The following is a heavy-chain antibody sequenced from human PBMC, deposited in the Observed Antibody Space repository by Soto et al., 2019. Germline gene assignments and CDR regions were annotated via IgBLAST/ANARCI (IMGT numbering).Heavy chain of an antibody. Sequence: QITLKASGPTLVKPTQTLTLTCTFSGFSLSSTRMAVGWIRQPPGKPLEWLALIYWDDDKRYSPFLKSRLTITKDTSKNQVVLTMSNMDPVDTSRYYCAHIVVAGLGYYFDYWGQGTLGTVSS. V-gene: IGHV2-5*02. J-gene: IGHJ4*02. CDR3: AHIVVAGLGYYFDY. CDR2: IYWDDDK. D-gene: IGHD6-19*01. CDR1: GFSLSSTRMA.